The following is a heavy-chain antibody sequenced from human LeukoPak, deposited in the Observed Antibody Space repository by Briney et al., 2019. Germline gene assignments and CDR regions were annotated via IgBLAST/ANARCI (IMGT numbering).Heavy chain of an antibody. CDR2: ISSSGSYI. V-gene: IGHV3-21*05. Sequence: GGSLRLSCAASASGVSFTSHSMNWVRQAPGKGLEWISYISSSGSYIFYAASVEGRFTVSRDNARNSLYLQMNSLRAEDTAIYYCARGYNSRATFDYWGQGTLVTVSS. CDR1: ASGVSFTSHS. D-gene: IGHD1-20*01. CDR3: ARGYNSRATFDY. J-gene: IGHJ4*02.